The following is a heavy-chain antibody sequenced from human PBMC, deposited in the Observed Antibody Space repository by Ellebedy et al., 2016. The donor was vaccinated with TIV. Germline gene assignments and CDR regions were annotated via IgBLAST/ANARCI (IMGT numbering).Heavy chain of an antibody. CDR2: ISSSSSYI. V-gene: IGHV3-21*01. J-gene: IGHJ4*02. D-gene: IGHD1-20*01. Sequence: GESLKISCAASGFTFSSYSMNWVRQAPGKGLEWVSSISSSSSYIYYADSVKGRFTISRDNSKNTLYLQMNSLRAEDTAVYYCARDRIITGTTGLGYWGQGTLVTVPS. CDR1: GFTFSSYS. CDR3: ARDRIITGTTGLGY.